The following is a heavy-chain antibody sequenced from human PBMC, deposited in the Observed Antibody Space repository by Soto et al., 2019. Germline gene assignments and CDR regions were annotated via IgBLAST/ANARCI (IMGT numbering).Heavy chain of an antibody. Sequence: QAQLGQSGAEVKEPGASVKVSCKASGYSFTTSGITWVRQAPGQGLEWMGWISTYNGNTNYAQKLQDRVTLTTDTSTSTAYRELRSLRSDDTAVYYCARRLYGDYDYWGQGTLVTVSS. CDR1: GYSFTTSG. J-gene: IGHJ4*02. CDR2: ISTYNGNT. V-gene: IGHV1-18*01. D-gene: IGHD4-17*01. CDR3: ARRLYGDYDY.